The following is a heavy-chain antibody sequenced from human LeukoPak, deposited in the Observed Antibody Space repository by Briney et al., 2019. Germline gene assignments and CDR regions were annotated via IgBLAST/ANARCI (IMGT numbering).Heavy chain of an antibody. J-gene: IGHJ5*02. CDR3: ARDRGEYSSSSSWFDP. D-gene: IGHD6-6*01. V-gene: IGHV1-69*05. Sequence: SVKVSCKASGGTFSSYAISWVRQAPGQGLEWKGGLIPIFGTANYAQKFQGRVTITTDESTSTAYMELSSLRSEDTAVYYCARDRGEYSSSSSWFDPWGQGTLVTVSS. CDR1: GGTFSSYA. CDR2: LIPIFGTA.